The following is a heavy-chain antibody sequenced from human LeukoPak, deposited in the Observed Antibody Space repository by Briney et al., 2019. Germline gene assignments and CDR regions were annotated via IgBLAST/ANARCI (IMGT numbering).Heavy chain of an antibody. Sequence: GGSLRLSCAASGFTVSSYGMTWVRQAPGKGLEWVSAFSATDGSAQYAESVRGRFTVSRDNSKNSLYLQMNSLRDEDTAVYFCAKARIAAAGTGAFDVWGQGTMVTVSS. CDR2: FSATDGSA. CDR3: AKARIAAAGTGAFDV. CDR1: GFTVSSYG. J-gene: IGHJ3*01. D-gene: IGHD6-13*01. V-gene: IGHV3-23*01.